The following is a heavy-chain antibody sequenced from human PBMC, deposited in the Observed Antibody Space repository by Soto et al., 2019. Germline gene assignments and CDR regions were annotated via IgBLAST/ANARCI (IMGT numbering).Heavy chain of an antibody. CDR2: MNPNSGNT. Sequence: ASVKVSCKASGYTFTSYDINWVRQATGQGLEWMGWMNPNSGNTGYAQKFQGRVTMTRNTSISTAYMELSSLRSEDTAVYYCARACLGLRYFDWLLFSYYYYYMDVWGKGTKVTVSS. V-gene: IGHV1-8*01. D-gene: IGHD3-9*01. CDR3: ARACLGLRYFDWLLFSYYYYYMDV. CDR1: GYTFTSYD. J-gene: IGHJ6*03.